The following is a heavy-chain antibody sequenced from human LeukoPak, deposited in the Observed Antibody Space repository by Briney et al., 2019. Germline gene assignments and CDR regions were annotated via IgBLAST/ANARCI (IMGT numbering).Heavy chain of an antibody. Sequence: GGSLRLSCAASGFTFSSYGMHWVRQAPGKGLEGVAFIRYDGSNKYYADSVKGRFTISRDNSKNTLYLQMNSLRAEDTAVYYCAKDRLRCLDYWGQGTLVTVSS. CDR3: AKDRLRCLDY. CDR1: GFTFSSYG. V-gene: IGHV3-30*02. D-gene: IGHD4-17*01. CDR2: IRYDGSNK. J-gene: IGHJ4*02.